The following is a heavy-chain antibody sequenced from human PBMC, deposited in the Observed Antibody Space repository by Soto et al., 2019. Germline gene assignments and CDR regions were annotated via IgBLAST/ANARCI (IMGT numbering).Heavy chain of an antibody. D-gene: IGHD6-13*01. CDR3: ARGRGAASP. CDR2: ISSSGSTI. Sequence: GGALRRSCAASGCTLSDNYMSWIRQAPGKGLEWVSCISSSGSTIYYAGSVKGRFTISRDNAKNSLYLQMNSLRAEDTAVYYCARGRGAASPWGQGTLVTVSS. CDR1: GCTLSDNY. V-gene: IGHV3-11*01. J-gene: IGHJ5*02.